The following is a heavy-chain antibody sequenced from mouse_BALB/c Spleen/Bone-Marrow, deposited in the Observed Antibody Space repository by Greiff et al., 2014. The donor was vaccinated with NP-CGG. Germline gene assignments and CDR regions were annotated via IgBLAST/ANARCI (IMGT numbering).Heavy chain of an antibody. D-gene: IGHD2-4*01. CDR1: GYTFTSYW. V-gene: IGHV1S41*01. Sequence: DLAKPGASVKLSCKASGYTFTSYWINWIKQRPGQGLEWIGRFAPGSGNTYYNEMFKGKATLTVDTSSSTAYIQLSSLLSEDSAVYFCARARSTVITTWYFDVWGAGTTVTVSS. CDR2: FAPGSGNT. J-gene: IGHJ1*01. CDR3: ARARSTVITTWYFDV.